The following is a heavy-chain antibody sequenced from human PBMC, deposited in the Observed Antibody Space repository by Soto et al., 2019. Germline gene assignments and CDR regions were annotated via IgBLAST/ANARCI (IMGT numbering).Heavy chain of an antibody. V-gene: IGHV3-23*01. CDR3: ARDGLYYDSSCYYYRKTTDAFDI. Sequence: PGGSLRLSCAASGFTFSSYAMNWVRQAPGKGLEWVSVISTSGAGTYYADSVKGRFTISRDNSKNTLYLQMNSLRAEDTAVYYCARDGLYYDSSCYYYRKTTDAFDIWGQATMLTGSS. CDR1: GFTFSSYA. D-gene: IGHD3-22*01. CDR2: ISTSGAGT. J-gene: IGHJ3*02.